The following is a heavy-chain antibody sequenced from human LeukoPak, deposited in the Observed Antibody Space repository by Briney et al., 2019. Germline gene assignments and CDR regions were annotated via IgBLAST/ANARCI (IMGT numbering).Heavy chain of an antibody. J-gene: IGHJ4*02. Sequence: PGGSLRLSCAASGFTFSSYWMSWVRQAPGKGLEWVANIKQDGSEKYYVDSVKGRFTISRDNAKNSLYLQMNSLRAEDTAVYYCARESYYDSSGPFDYWGQGTLVTVSS. CDR2: IKQDGSEK. V-gene: IGHV3-7*01. D-gene: IGHD3-22*01. CDR1: GFTFSSYW. CDR3: ARESYYDSSGPFDY.